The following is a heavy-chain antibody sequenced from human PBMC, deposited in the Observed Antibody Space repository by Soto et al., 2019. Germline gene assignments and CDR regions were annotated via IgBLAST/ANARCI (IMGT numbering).Heavy chain of an antibody. J-gene: IGHJ6*02. D-gene: IGHD2-15*01. CDR2: INAGNGNT. V-gene: IGHV1-3*01. CDR3: ARDILVVAAAYYYYGMDV. CDR1: GYTFTSYA. Sequence: QVQLVQSGAEVKKPGASVKVSCKASGYTFTSYAMHWVRQAPGQRLEWMGWINAGNGNTKYSQKFQGRVTITRDTSASTAYMELSSLRSEDTAVYYCARDILVVAAAYYYYGMDVWGQGTTVTVSS.